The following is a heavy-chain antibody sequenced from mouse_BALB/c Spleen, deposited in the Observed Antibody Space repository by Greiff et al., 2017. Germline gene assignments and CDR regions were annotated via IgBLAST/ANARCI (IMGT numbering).Heavy chain of an antibody. CDR2: IWAGGST. V-gene: IGHV2-9*02. J-gene: IGHJ4*01. CDR1: GFSLTSYG. D-gene: IGHD2-3*01. Sequence: VQRVESGPGLVAPSQSLSITCTVSGFSLTSYGVHWVRQPPGKGLEWLGVIWAGGSTNYNSALMSRLSISKDNSKSQVFLKMNSLQTDDTAMYYCARDYDGYYGYYAMDYWGQGTSVTVSS. CDR3: ARDYDGYYGYYAMDY.